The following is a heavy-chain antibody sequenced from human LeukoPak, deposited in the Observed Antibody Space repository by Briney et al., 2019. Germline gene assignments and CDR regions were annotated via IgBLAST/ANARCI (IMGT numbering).Heavy chain of an antibody. CDR1: GFTFSNTW. CDR2: ISSSSTYI. D-gene: IGHD6-13*01. CDR3: ASQYTSSRIFDD. J-gene: IGHJ4*02. V-gene: IGHV3-21*01. Sequence: GGSLRLSCAASGFTFSNTWMNWVRQAPGKGREWVSSISSSSTYIYYADSVKGRFTVSRDNAKNSLYLQMNSLRAEDTAVYFCASQYTSSRIFDDWGQGTLVTVS.